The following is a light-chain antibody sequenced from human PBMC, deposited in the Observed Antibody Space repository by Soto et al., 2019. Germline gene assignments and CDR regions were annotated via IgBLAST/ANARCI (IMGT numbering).Light chain of an antibody. J-gene: IGKJ2*01. CDR1: QSISSW. CDR2: KAS. CDR3: KQYNTYST. V-gene: IGKV1-5*03. Sequence: DIQMTQSPSTLSASVGDRVTITCRASQSISSWLAWYQLKPGKAPKLLISKASNLQSGVPSRFSGSGSGTEFTLTISSLQPDDFATYYCKQYNTYSTFGQGTKLEIK.